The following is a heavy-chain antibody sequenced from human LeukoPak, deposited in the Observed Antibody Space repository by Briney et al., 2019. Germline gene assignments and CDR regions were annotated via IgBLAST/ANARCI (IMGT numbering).Heavy chain of an antibody. Sequence: SETLSLTCTVSGGTIGSSYWHWIRQPPGKALEWIGYIYYSGGTAYNPSLKSRITMSVDTSKNRFSLNMWSVTAADTAVYYCARDPYSSGYYASFDPWGQGTLVTVSS. CDR3: ARDPYSSGYYASFDP. D-gene: IGHD5-12*01. CDR2: IYYSGGT. J-gene: IGHJ5*02. CDR1: GGTIGSSY. V-gene: IGHV4-59*01.